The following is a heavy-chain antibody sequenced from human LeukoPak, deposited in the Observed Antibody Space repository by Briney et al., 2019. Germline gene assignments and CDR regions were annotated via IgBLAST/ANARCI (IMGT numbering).Heavy chain of an antibody. J-gene: IGHJ3*02. D-gene: IGHD2-21*01. CDR2: IYHSGST. Sequence: TSETLSLTCAVSGGSISSGGYSWSWIRQPPGKGLEWIGYIYHSGSTYYNPSLKSRVTISVDRSKNQFSLKLSSVTAADTAVYYCARVGDFLGHAFDIWGQGTMVTVSS. V-gene: IGHV4-30-2*01. CDR3: ARVGDFLGHAFDI. CDR1: GGSISSGGYS.